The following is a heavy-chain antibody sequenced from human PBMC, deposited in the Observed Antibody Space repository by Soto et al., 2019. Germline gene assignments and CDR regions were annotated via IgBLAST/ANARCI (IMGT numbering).Heavy chain of an antibody. Sequence: GGSLRLSCAASGVTFSSYEMNWVRQAPGKGLEWVSYISSSGSTIYYADSVKGRFTISRDNAKNSLYLQMNSLRAEDTAVYYCARGRLDGDYAYYFDYWGQGTLVTVSS. V-gene: IGHV3-48*03. CDR2: ISSSGSTI. CDR1: GVTFSSYE. D-gene: IGHD4-17*01. J-gene: IGHJ4*02. CDR3: ARGRLDGDYAYYFDY.